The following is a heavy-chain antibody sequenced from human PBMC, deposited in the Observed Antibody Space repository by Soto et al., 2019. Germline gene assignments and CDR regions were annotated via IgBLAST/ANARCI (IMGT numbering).Heavy chain of an antibody. V-gene: IGHV3-23*01. CDR2: ISGSGGST. J-gene: IGHJ6*02. D-gene: IGHD3-22*01. Sequence: GGSLRLSCAASGFTFSGYGMSWVRQAPGKGLEWVSAISGSGGSTYYADSVKGRFTISRDNSKNTLYLQMNSLRAEDTAVYYCAKAYGFYYDSTRYGMDVWGQGTTVTVSS. CDR1: GFTFSGYG. CDR3: AKAYGFYYDSTRYGMDV.